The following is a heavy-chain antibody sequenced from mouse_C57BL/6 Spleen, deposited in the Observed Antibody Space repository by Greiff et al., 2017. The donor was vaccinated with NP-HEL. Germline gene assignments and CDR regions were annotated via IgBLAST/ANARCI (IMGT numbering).Heavy chain of an antibody. V-gene: IGHV1-52*01. D-gene: IGHD2-4*01. J-gene: IGHJ1*03. CDR2: IDPSDSET. CDR3: ARKDDYDWYVDV. CDR1: GYTFTSYW. Sequence: QVQLQQPGAELVRPGSSVKLSCKASGYTFTSYWMHWVKQRPIQGLEWIGNIDPSDSETHYNQKFKDKATMTVDKSSSTAYMQLSSLTSEDSAVYYCARKDDYDWYVDVWGTGTTVTVSS.